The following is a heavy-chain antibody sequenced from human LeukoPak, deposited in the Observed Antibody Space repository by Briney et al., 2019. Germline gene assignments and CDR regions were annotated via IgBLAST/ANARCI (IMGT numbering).Heavy chain of an antibody. J-gene: IGHJ4*02. CDR1: GFTFSSYG. Sequence: GGSLRLSCAASGFTFSSYGMHWVRQAPGKGLEWAAFIRYDGSNKYYADSVKGRFTISRDNAKNSLYLQMNSLRAEDMALYYCAKGAYSSSWYYFDYWGQGTLVTVSS. D-gene: IGHD6-13*01. V-gene: IGHV3-30*02. CDR3: AKGAYSSSWYYFDY. CDR2: IRYDGSNK.